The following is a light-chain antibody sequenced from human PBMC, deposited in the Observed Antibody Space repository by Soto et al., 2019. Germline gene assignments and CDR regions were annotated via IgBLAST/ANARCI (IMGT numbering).Light chain of an antibody. V-gene: IGLV4-69*02. CDR1: SGHSNYA. CDR3: QTWGTAIV. CDR2: VNSDGTH. Sequence: QSVLTQSPSASASLGASVKLTCTLSSGHSNYAIAWHQQQPEKGPRYLMKVNSDGTHINGDGIPDRFSGSSSGAERYLTISSLQSEDEADYYCQTWGTAIVFGGGTQLTVL. J-gene: IGLJ7*01.